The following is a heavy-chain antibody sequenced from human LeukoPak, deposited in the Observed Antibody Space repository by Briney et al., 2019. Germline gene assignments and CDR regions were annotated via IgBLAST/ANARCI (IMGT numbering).Heavy chain of an antibody. CDR1: GGSISSGDYY. J-gene: IGHJ4*02. Sequence: PSETLSLTCTVSGGSISSGDYYWSWIRQPPGKGLEWIGYIYYSGSTYYNPSLKSRVTISVDTSKNQFSLKLSSVTAADTAVYYCARGLNYYDSSGYYYWGQGTLVTVSP. CDR3: ARGLNYYDSSGYYY. CDR2: IYYSGST. V-gene: IGHV4-30-4*01. D-gene: IGHD3-22*01.